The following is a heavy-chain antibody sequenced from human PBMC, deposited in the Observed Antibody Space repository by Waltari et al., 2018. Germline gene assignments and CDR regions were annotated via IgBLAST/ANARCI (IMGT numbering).Heavy chain of an antibody. D-gene: IGHD3-10*01. V-gene: IGHV3-23*01. Sequence: EVQLLESGGGLVQPGGSLRLSCAASGFTFSSYAMSWVRQAPGKGLKWVSAISGGVGSTYDADSVRGRFTSSRDNAKNTLYLQMNSLRAEDTAVYYCAKAFPVRGVIGAFDIWGQGTMVTVSS. J-gene: IGHJ3*02. CDR1: GFTFSSYA. CDR2: ISGGVGST. CDR3: AKAFPVRGVIGAFDI.